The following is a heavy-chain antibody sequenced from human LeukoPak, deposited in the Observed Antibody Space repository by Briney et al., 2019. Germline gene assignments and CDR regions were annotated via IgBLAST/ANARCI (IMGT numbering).Heavy chain of an antibody. CDR3: AKARYYFGY. Sequence: GGSLRLSCAVSGFTFSGYDMNWVRQAPGKGLEWVALIASDRSYKYYEDSMKGRFTIARDNSKTTLYLQMTSLRAEATAVYYCAKARYYFGYWGQGTLVTVSS. J-gene: IGHJ4*02. V-gene: IGHV3-30*18. CDR2: IASDRSYK. CDR1: GFTFSGYD.